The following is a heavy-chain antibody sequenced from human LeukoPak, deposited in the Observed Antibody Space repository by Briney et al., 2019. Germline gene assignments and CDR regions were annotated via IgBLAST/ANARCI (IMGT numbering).Heavy chain of an antibody. CDR1: GCSISSGDYY. V-gene: IGHV4-30-4*08. CDR3: ARDQRGATYY. J-gene: IGHJ4*02. CDR2: IYYSGST. Sequence: SETLSLTCTVSGCSISSGDYYWSWIRQPPGKGLEWIGYIYYSGSTYYNPSLKSRVTISVDTSKNQFSLKLSSVTAADTAVYYCARDQRGATYYWGQGTLVTVSS. D-gene: IGHD1-26*01.